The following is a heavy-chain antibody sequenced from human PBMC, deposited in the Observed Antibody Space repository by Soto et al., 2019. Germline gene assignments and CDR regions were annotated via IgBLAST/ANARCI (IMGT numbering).Heavy chain of an antibody. CDR1: GGTFSSYA. CDR2: IIPIFGTA. Sequence: SVKVSCKASGGTFSSYAISWARQAPGQGLEWVGGIIPIFGTANYAQKFQGRVTITADESTSTAYMELSSLRSEDTAVYYCAREVRNWNYVGGPFDYWGQGTLVTVSS. D-gene: IGHD1-7*01. CDR3: AREVRNWNYVGGPFDY. V-gene: IGHV1-69*13. J-gene: IGHJ4*02.